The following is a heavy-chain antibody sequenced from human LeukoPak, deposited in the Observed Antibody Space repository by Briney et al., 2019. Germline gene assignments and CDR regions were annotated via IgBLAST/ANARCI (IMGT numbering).Heavy chain of an antibody. CDR1: GFTFSSYN. J-gene: IGHJ4*02. CDR3: ARDRGTSYGDYVDY. D-gene: IGHD4-17*01. V-gene: IGHV3-48*01. Sequence: GGSLRLSCAASGFTFSSYNMNWVRQAPGKGLEWVSYISSSSSTIYYADSVKGRFTISRDNAKNSLYLQMNSLRAEDTAVYYCARDRGTSYGDYVDYWGQGTLVTVSS. CDR2: ISSSSSTI.